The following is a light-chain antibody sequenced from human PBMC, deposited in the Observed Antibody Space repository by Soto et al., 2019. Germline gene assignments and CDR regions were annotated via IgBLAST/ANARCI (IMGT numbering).Light chain of an antibody. CDR2: DVS. V-gene: IGLV2-14*01. CDR3: RSYTSSRTLVV. CDR1: SSDVGGYNY. J-gene: IGLJ2*01. Sequence: QSALTQPASVSGSPGQSITISCTGTSSDVGGYNYVSWYQQHPGKAPQIMIYDVSKRPSGGSSSFSGSKSGNTAYMTFSVLQAEDEDDYYCRSYTSSRTLVVFGGGTQLPVL.